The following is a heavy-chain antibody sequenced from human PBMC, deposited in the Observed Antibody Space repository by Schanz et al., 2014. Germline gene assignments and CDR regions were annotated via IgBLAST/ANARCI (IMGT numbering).Heavy chain of an antibody. D-gene: IGHD3-10*01. CDR2: VWSDGNTK. V-gene: IGHV3-33*06. Sequence: QVQLVESGGGVVRPGRSLRLSCATSGFTFSRFGMHWVRQAPGKGPEWVALVWSDGNTKYYVDSVKGRFTISRDNSMNTLHLQMDGLRAEDTAVYYCAKDQGSYGSGSYSYFDYWGQGTLATVSS. J-gene: IGHJ4*02. CDR3: AKDQGSYGSGSYSYFDY. CDR1: GFTFSRFG.